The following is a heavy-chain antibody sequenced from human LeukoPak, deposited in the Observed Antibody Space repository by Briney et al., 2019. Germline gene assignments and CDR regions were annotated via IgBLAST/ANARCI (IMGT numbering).Heavy chain of an antibody. V-gene: IGHV1-46*01. D-gene: IGHD3-22*01. CDR1: GYTFTSYY. CDR3: ASPSGHYDSSGYYYGGWFDP. Sequence: ASVKVSCKASGYTFTSYYMHWVRQAPGQGLEWMGIINPSGGSTSYAQKFQGRVTMTRDMSTSTVYMELSSLRSEDTAVYYCASPSGHYDSSGYYYGGWFDPWGQGTLVTVSS. CDR2: INPSGGST. J-gene: IGHJ5*02.